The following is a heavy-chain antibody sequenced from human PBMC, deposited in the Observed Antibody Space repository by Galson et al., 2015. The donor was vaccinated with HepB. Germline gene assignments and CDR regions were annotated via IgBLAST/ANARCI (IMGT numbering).Heavy chain of an antibody. V-gene: IGHV3-48*02. CDR3: ARDGETRYFDWLPSTLLWMDV. Sequence: SLRLSCAASGFTFSSYSMNWVRQAPGKGLEWVSYISSSSSTIYYADSVKGRFTISRDNAKNSLYLQMNSLRDEDTAVYYCARDGETRYFDWLPSTLLWMDVWGQGTTVTVSS. CDR2: ISSSSSTI. D-gene: IGHD3-9*01. J-gene: IGHJ6*02. CDR1: GFTFSSYS.